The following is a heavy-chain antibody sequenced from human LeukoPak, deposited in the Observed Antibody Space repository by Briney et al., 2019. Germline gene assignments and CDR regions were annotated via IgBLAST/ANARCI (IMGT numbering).Heavy chain of an antibody. CDR3: ASQYCSSTSCAP. CDR1: GFTFDNYG. D-gene: IGHD2-2*01. J-gene: IGHJ1*01. CDR2: INWNGGST. Sequence: PGGSLTLACPPSGFTFDNYGVGWARHAPGKGREWVSGINWNGGSTGYADSVKGRFTISRDNAKNSLYLQMNSLRAEDTALYYCASQYCSSTSCAPWGQGTLVTVSS. V-gene: IGHV3-20*04.